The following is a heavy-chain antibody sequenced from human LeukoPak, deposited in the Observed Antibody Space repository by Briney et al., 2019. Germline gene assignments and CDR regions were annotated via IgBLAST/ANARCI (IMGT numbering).Heavy chain of an antibody. J-gene: IGHJ3*02. CDR1: GDSVSSNSAA. CDR2: TYYRYKLYK. CDR3: AREVARPTLPDAFDI. D-gene: IGHD3-16*01. Sequence: SQTLSLTCAISGDSVSSNSAAWNWIRQSPSRGLEWLGRTYYRYKLYKDYAVSVKSRITINPDTSKHQFSLQLNSVPPEDTAVYYCAREVARPTLPDAFDIWGQGTMVTVSS. V-gene: IGHV6-1*01.